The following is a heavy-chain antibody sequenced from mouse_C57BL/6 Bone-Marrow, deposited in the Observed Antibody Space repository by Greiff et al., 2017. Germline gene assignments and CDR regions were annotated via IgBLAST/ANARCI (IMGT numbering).Heavy chain of an antibody. D-gene: IGHD2-4*01. CDR2: IYPRSGNT. Sequence: QVQLKESGAELARPGASVKLSCKASGYTFTSYGISWVKQRTGQGLEWIGEIYPRSGNTYYNEKFKGKATLTADKSSSTAYMELRSLTSEDSAVYFCARSGDYERGAMDYWGQGTSVTVSS. V-gene: IGHV1-81*01. J-gene: IGHJ4*01. CDR1: GYTFTSYG. CDR3: ARSGDYERGAMDY.